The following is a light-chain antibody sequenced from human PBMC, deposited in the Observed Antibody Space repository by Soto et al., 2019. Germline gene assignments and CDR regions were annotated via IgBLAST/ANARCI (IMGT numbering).Light chain of an antibody. CDR1: QSVISRY. J-gene: IGKJ5*01. CDR2: GAS. CDR3: QQYGTSAIT. V-gene: IGKV3-20*01. Sequence: EIVMTQSPATLSVSPGERATLSCRASQSVISRYLAWYQQKPGQAPRLLMSGASTRAAGIPDRFSGDGSGTDFTLTISRLEPEDFAVYYCQQYGTSAITFGQGTRLEIK.